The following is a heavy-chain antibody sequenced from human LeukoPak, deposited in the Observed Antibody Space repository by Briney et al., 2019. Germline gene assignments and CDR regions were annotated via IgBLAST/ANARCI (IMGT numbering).Heavy chain of an antibody. D-gene: IGHD3-3*01. J-gene: IGHJ4*02. V-gene: IGHV4-34*01. CDR2: INHSGST. CDR3: ARERRPTYYDFWSGYYI. CDR1: GGSFCGYY. Sequence: SETLSLTCAVYGGSFCGYYWSWIRQPPGKGLEWIGEINHSGSTNYNPSLKSRVTISVDTSKNQFSLKLSSVTAADTAVYYCARERRPTYYDFWSGYYIWGQGTLVTVSS.